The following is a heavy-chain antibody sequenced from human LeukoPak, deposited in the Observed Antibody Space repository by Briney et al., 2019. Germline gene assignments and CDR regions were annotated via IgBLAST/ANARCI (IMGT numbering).Heavy chain of an antibody. CDR2: INPNSGGT. CDR3: ARSSSRGDYGFDY. CDR1: GYTFTGYY. V-gene: IGHV1-2*06. Sequence: ASVKVSCKASGYTFTGYYMHWVRQAPGQGLEWMGRINPNSGGTNYAQKFQGGVTMTRDTSISTAYMELSRLRSDDTAVYYCARSSSRGDYGFDYWGQGTLVTVSS. D-gene: IGHD4-17*01. J-gene: IGHJ4*02.